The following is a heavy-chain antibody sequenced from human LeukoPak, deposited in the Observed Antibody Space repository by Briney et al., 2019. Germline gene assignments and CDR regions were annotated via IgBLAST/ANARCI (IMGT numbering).Heavy chain of an antibody. J-gene: IGHJ5*02. CDR3: AREGVWFDP. Sequence: KPSETLSLTCTVSGGSISSGSYYWSWIRQPAGKGLEWIGRIYTSGSTNYNPSLKSRVTISVDTSKNQFSLKLSSVTAADTAVYYCAREGVWFDPWGQGTLVTVSS. CDR1: GGSISSGSYY. D-gene: IGHD3-16*01. CDR2: IYTSGST. V-gene: IGHV4-61*02.